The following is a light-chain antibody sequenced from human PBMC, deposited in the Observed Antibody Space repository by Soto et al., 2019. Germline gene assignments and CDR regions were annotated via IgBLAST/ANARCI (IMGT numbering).Light chain of an antibody. Sequence: EIVMTQSPATLSVSPGESATLSCRASQSVDRKLVWYQQGPGQAPRLLIYGASTRATGIPARFSGSGSGTEFTLTISSLQSEDFAVYYCQQYTNWPKTFGQGTKVDIK. CDR3: QQYTNWPKT. CDR2: GAS. J-gene: IGKJ1*01. CDR1: QSVDRK. V-gene: IGKV3D-15*01.